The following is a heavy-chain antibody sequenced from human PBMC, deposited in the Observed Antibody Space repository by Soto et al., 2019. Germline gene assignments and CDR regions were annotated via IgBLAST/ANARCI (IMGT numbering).Heavy chain of an antibody. V-gene: IGHV1-69*01. J-gene: IGHJ4*02. CDR2: IIPIFGTA. CDR1: GGTFSSYA. D-gene: IGHD3-3*01. Sequence: QVQLVQSGAEVKKPGSSVKVSCKASGGTFSSYAISWVRQAPGQGLERMGGIIPIFGTANYAQKFQGRVTITADESTSTAYMELSSLRSEDTAVYYCARAVDYDFWSGYYLWGQGTLVTVSS. CDR3: ARAVDYDFWSGYYL.